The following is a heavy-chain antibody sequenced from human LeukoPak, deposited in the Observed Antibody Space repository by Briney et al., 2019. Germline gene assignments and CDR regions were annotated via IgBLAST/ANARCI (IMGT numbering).Heavy chain of an antibody. D-gene: IGHD2-2*01. Sequence: GGSLRLSCAASGFTFSSYSMNWVRQAPGRGLEWVSSVTSNDYIFYADSMKGRFTISRDNAKNSLFLQMNSLRADDTAVYYCARHPYCSSTTCYGIDYSGQGTLVAVSS. J-gene: IGHJ4*02. CDR3: ARHPYCSSTTCYGIDY. CDR1: GFTFSSYS. V-gene: IGHV3-21*01. CDR2: VTSNDYI.